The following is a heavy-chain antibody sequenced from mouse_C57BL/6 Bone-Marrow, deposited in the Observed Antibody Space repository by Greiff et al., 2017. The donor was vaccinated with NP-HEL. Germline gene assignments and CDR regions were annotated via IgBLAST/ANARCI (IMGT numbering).Heavy chain of an antibody. D-gene: IGHD1-1*01. CDR1: GFNIKDYY. Sequence: EVQLVESGAELVKPGASVKLSCTASGFNIKDYYMHWVKQRTEQGLEWIGRIDPEDGETKYAPKFQGKATITADTSSNTAYLQLSSLTSEDTAVYYCARDYYGTRGYWYFDVWGTGTTVTVSS. CDR2: IDPEDGET. V-gene: IGHV14-2*01. J-gene: IGHJ1*03. CDR3: ARDYYGTRGYWYFDV.